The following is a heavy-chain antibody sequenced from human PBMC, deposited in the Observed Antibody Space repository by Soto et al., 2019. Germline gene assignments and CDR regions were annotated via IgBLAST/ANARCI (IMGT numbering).Heavy chain of an antibody. Sequence: QVQLVQSGAEVKKPGSSVKVSCKASGGTFSSYTISWVRQAPGQGLEWMGRIIPILGIANYAQKCQGRVTLTADKSTSTAYMELSSLRSEDTAVYYCARVGDGQWLVHWGQGTLVTVSS. J-gene: IGHJ4*02. CDR3: ARVGDGQWLVH. V-gene: IGHV1-69*02. CDR1: GGTFSSYT. D-gene: IGHD6-19*01. CDR2: IIPILGIA.